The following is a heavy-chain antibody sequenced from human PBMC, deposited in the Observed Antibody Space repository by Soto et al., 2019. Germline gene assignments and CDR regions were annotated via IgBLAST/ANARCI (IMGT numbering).Heavy chain of an antibody. Sequence: ASVKVSCKASGGTFSSYAISWVRQAPGQGLEWMGGIIPIFGTANYAQKFQGRVTITADESTSTAYMELNSPRSEDTAVYYCARDIIKYSSGWYRLGAFDIWGQGTMVTVSS. CDR3: ARDIIKYSSGWYRLGAFDI. V-gene: IGHV1-69*13. CDR2: IIPIFGTA. J-gene: IGHJ3*02. CDR1: GGTFSSYA. D-gene: IGHD6-19*01.